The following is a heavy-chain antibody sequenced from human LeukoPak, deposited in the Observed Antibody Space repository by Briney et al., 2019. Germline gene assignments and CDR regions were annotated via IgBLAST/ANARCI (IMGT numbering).Heavy chain of an antibody. V-gene: IGHV3-30*02. CDR1: GFTFSSYG. D-gene: IGHD6-19*01. CDR2: IRYDGSNK. CDR3: AKDPEGSGWNCYFDY. J-gene: IGHJ4*02. Sequence: QSGGSLRLSCAASGFTFSSYGMHWVRQAPGKGLEWVAFIRYDGSNKYYADSVKGRFTISRDNSKNTLYLQMNSLRAEDTAVYYCAKDPEGSGWNCYFDYWGQGTLVTVSS.